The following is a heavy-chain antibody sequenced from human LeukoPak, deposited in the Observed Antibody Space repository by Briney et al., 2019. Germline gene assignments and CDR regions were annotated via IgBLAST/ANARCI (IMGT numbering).Heavy chain of an antibody. Sequence: GGSLRLSCAASGFTFSSNDMSWVRQAPGKGLEWVSGISGTDGSRSNVDSVKGRFTISRDNSKNTLFLQMSSLRAEDTAVYYCAKKYSNSWPAFDYWGQGTLVTVSS. D-gene: IGHD4-11*01. CDR1: GFTFSSND. V-gene: IGHV3-23*01. CDR3: AKKYSNSWPAFDY. CDR2: ISGTDGSR. J-gene: IGHJ4*02.